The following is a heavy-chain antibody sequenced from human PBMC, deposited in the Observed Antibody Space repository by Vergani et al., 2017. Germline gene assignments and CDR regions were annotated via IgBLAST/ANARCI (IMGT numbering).Heavy chain of an antibody. J-gene: IGHJ4*02. CDR3: ARRGYSGYDIDY. CDR1: GGSISSSSYY. Sequence: QLQLQESGPGLVKPSETLSLTCTVSGGSISSSSYYWGWIRQPPGKGLEWIGYIYYSGSTNYNPSLKSRVTISVDTSKNQFSLKLSSVTAADTAVYYCARRGYSGYDIDYWGQGTLVTVSS. CDR2: IYYSGST. V-gene: IGHV4-61*05. D-gene: IGHD5-12*01.